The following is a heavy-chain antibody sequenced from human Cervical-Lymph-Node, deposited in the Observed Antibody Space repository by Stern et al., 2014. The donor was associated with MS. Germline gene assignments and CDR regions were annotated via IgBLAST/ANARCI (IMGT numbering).Heavy chain of an antibody. D-gene: IGHD4-17*01. CDR2: IYNSGSA. Sequence: QVQLQESDPGLVKPSQTLSLTCTVSGASISTGGYYWSWIRQHPGKGLEWIGYIYNSGSAFHTPSLKSRLTISVDTSKNQLSLKLNSVTAADTAVYYCARGYGGYGALDFWGQGTMVTVSS. CDR3: ARGYGGYGALDF. CDR1: GASISTGGYY. V-gene: IGHV4-31*03. J-gene: IGHJ3*01.